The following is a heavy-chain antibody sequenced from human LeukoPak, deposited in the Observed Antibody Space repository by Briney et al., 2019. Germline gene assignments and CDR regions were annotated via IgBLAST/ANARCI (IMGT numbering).Heavy chain of an antibody. Sequence: PGGSLRLSCAASGFTFSSYDMHWVRQATGKGLEWVSAIGTASDTYYPGSVKGRFTISRENAKNSLYLQMNSLRAGDTAVYYCARGRPTYYYGSGSYYPPHFDYWGQGTLVTVSS. V-gene: IGHV3-13*01. D-gene: IGHD3-10*01. CDR2: IGTASDT. CDR1: GFTFSSYD. J-gene: IGHJ4*02. CDR3: ARGRPTYYYGSGSYYPPHFDY.